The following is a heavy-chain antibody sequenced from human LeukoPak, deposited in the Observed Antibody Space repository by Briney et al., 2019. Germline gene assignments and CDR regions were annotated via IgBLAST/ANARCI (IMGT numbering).Heavy chain of an antibody. D-gene: IGHD6-19*01. J-gene: IGHJ6*02. V-gene: IGHV1-69*04. CDR1: GGTFSSYA. CDR2: IIPILGIA. CDR3: ARDLLSVAGPAYYYYGMDV. Sequence: GASVKVSCKASGGTFSSYAISWVRQAPGQGLEWMGRIIPILGIANYAQKFQGRVTITADKSTSTAYMELSSLRSEDTAVYYCARDLLSVAGPAYYYYGMDVWGQGTTVTVSS.